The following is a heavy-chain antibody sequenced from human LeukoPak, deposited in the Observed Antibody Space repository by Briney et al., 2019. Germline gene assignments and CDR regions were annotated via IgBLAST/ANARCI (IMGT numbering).Heavy chain of an antibody. J-gene: IGHJ1*01. CDR2: INPSGGST. V-gene: IGHV1-46*01. Sequence: ASVKVSCKASGYTFTSYYMHWVRQAPGQGLEWMGIINPSGGSTSYAQKLQGRVTMTTDTSTSTAYMELTSLRFDDTAVYYRARAATTAAGTRYFQHWGQGTLVTVSS. CDR1: GYTFTSYY. D-gene: IGHD6-13*01. CDR3: ARAATTAAGTRYFQH.